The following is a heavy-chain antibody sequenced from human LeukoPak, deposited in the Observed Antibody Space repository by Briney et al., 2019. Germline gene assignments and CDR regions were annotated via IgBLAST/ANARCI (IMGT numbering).Heavy chain of an antibody. CDR3: ARDSAHLAAAGTYGMDV. D-gene: IGHD6-13*01. CDR1: GGSISSYY. Sequence: SETLSLTCTVSGGSISSYYWSWIRQPPGKGLEWIGYIYYSGSTNHNPSLKSRVTISVDTSKNQFSLKLSSVTAADTAVYYCARDSAHLAAAGTYGMDVWGQGTTVTVSS. J-gene: IGHJ6*02. V-gene: IGHV4-59*01. CDR2: IYYSGST.